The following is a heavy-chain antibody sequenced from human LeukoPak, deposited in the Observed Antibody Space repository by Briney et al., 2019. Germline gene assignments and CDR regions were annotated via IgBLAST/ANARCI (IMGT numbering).Heavy chain of an antibody. CDR3: ARRQHQNWGFGL. CDR2: FYCTTGS. CDR1: EFIVSGYH. V-gene: IGHV3-53*04. Sequence: PGGSLRLSCAASEFIVSGYHLSWVRQAPGRGLEWLSVFYCTTGSYYADSVKGRFTISRHDSNNTLSLQMNSLRPEDTAVYYCARRQHQNWGFGLWGRGTLVTVSS. J-gene: IGHJ2*01. D-gene: IGHD6-13*01.